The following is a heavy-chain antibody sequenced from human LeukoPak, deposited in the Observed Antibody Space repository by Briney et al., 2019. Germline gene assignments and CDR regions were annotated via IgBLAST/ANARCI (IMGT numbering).Heavy chain of an antibody. CDR2: INPNSGGT. D-gene: IGHD3-22*01. CDR3: ALGVGYYDSSGYTAYNWFDP. Sequence: ASVNVSSKASGYTFTGYYMHWVRQAPGQGLEWMGRINPNSGGTNYAQKFQGRVTMTRDTSISTAYMELSRLRSDDTAVYYCALGVGYYDSSGYTAYNWFDPWGQGTLVTVSS. CDR1: GYTFTGYY. V-gene: IGHV1-2*06. J-gene: IGHJ5*02.